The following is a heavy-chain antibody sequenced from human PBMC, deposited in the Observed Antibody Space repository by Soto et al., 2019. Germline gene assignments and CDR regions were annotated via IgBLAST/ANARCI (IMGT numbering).Heavy chain of an antibody. D-gene: IGHD3-10*01. V-gene: IGHV4-59*12. Sequence: PSETLSLTCTVSGGSISSYYWSWIRQPPGKGLEWIGYIYYSGSTNYNPSLKSRVTISVDTSKNQFSLKLSSVTAADTAVYYCARAPLWFGELLYNWFDPWGQGTLVTVSS. CDR1: GGSISSYY. CDR2: IYYSGST. J-gene: IGHJ5*02. CDR3: ARAPLWFGELLYNWFDP.